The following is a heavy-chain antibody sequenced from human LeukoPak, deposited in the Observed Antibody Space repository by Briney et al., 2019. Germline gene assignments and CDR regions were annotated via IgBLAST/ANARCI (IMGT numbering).Heavy chain of an antibody. J-gene: IGHJ6*02. CDR2: ISGSGGST. CDR3: SRCPGVTTYYYGMDV. Sequence: GGSLRLSCAASGFTFSSYAMSWVRQAPGKGLEWVSAISGSGGSTYYADSVKGRFTISRDNSKNTLYLQMNSLRAEDTAVYYCSRCPGVTTYYYGMDVWGQGTTVTVSS. V-gene: IGHV3-23*01. CDR1: GFTFSSYA. D-gene: IGHD3-10*02.